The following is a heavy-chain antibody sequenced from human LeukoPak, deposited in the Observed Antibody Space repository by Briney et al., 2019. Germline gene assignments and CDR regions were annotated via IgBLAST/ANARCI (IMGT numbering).Heavy chain of an antibody. Sequence: GGSLRLACAASGFTFSTYWMSWVRQAPGKWLEWVANINQYGNDKYYVDSVKGRFTISRDNAKNSLYLQMNSLRAEDTAIYYCLREETIVVIREPPPRGQGTLVTVSS. J-gene: IGHJ4*02. CDR1: GFTFSTYW. CDR3: LREETIVVIREPPP. D-gene: IGHD3-22*01. CDR2: INQYGNDK. V-gene: IGHV3-7*01.